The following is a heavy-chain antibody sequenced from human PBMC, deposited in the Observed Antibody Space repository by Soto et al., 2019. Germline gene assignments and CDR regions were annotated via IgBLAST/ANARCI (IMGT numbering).Heavy chain of an antibody. V-gene: IGHV3-48*03. Sequence: PGGSLRLSCAASGFTLSSYEMNWVRQALGKGLEWVSYISGSGRTIYYADSVKGRFTISRDNAKNSLYLQMNSLRAEDTAVYYCARSGTYEPLYYWGQGTLVTVSS. CDR3: ARSGTYEPLYY. J-gene: IGHJ4*02. D-gene: IGHD1-26*01. CDR2: ISGSGRTI. CDR1: GFTLSSYE.